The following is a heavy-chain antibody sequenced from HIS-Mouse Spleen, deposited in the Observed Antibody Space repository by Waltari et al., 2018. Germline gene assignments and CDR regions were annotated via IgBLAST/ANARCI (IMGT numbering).Heavy chain of an antibody. V-gene: IGHV3-30-3*01. Sequence: QVQLVESGGGVVQPGRSLGLPWAASGFPFSSYAMHWVRQAPGKGLEWVAVISYDGSNKYYADSVKGRFTISRDNSKNTLYLQMNSLRAEDTAVYYCARDHRNNWAIRDWGQGTLVTVSS. CDR1: GFPFSSYA. CDR3: ARDHRNNWAIRD. CDR2: ISYDGSNK. D-gene: IGHD1-20*01. J-gene: IGHJ4*02.